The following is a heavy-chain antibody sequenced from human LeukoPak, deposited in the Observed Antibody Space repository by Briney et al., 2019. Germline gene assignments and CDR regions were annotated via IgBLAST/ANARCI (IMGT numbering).Heavy chain of an antibody. CDR3: ARARSSSDDAFDI. V-gene: IGHV4-59*01. CDR1: GGSISSYY. J-gene: IGHJ3*02. CDR2: IYYSGST. D-gene: IGHD6-13*01. Sequence: SETLSLTCTVSGGSISSYYWSWIRQPPGKGLEWIGYIYYSGSTNYNPSLKGRVTISVDTSKNQFSLKLSSVTAADTAVYYCARARSSSDDAFDIWGQGTMVTVSS.